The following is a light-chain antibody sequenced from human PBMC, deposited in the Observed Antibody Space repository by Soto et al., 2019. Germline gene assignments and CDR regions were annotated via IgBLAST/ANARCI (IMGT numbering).Light chain of an antibody. V-gene: IGKV1-5*01. J-gene: IGKJ1*01. Sequence: DIQVPKSPSTLSASVGERVTFTCRASQSISSWLAWYQQKPGKAPKLLLYDASTLQSGVPSRFSGSGSGTDFTLTISRLHPDDFATYYCKRSYSAPRTVGQGTKVDIK. CDR2: DAS. CDR1: QSISSW. CDR3: KRSYSAPRT.